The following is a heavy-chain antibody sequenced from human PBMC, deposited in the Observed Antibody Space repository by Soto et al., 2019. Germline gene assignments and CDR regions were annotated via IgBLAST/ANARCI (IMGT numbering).Heavy chain of an antibody. CDR1: GGTFSSYA. J-gene: IGHJ6*02. CDR3: ARDQASLDYYYGMDV. CDR2: IIPIFGTA. Sequence: SVKVSCKASGGTFSSYAISWVRQAPGQGLEWMGGIIPIFGTANYAQKFQGRVTITADESTSTAYMELSSLRSEDTAVYYCARDQASLDYYYGMDVWGQGTTVTVSS. V-gene: IGHV1-69*13.